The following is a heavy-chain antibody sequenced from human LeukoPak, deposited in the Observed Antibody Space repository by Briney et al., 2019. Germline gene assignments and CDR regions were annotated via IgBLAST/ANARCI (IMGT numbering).Heavy chain of an antibody. Sequence: ASVKVSCKASGYTFTSYDINWVRQATGQGLEWMGWMNPNSGNTGYAQKFQGRVTMTRNTSISTAYMELSSLRSEDTAMYYCARVAAAGISDDYWGQGTLVTVSS. J-gene: IGHJ4*02. CDR3: ARVAAAGISDDY. CDR2: MNPNSGNT. D-gene: IGHD6-13*01. V-gene: IGHV1-8*01. CDR1: GYTFTSYD.